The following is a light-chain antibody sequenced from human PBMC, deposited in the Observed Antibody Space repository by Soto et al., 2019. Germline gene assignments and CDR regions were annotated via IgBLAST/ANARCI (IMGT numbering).Light chain of an antibody. Sequence: GPHPLSTGERATLSCRAIQSVSSSYLAWYQQKPGQAPRLLIYGASSRATGIPDRFSGSGSGTDFTLTISILEPEDFAVYYCQQYGSSPLITFGQGTILDI. V-gene: IGKV3-20*01. CDR1: QSVSSSY. J-gene: IGKJ5*01. CDR3: QQYGSSPLIT. CDR2: GAS.